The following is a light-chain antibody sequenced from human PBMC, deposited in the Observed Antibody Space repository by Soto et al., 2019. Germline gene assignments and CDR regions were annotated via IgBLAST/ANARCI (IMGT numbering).Light chain of an antibody. CDR3: QHFGNSLWT. V-gene: IGKV3-20*01. J-gene: IGKJ1*01. Sequence: EILLTQSPVTLSLSPGERATLSCRAGQSVASRNLAWYQQKSGQAPRLLIYGASSRAIHTPDRFSGSGSGTDFTLTISGLEPEDFAVYYCQHFGNSLWTFGQGTKVDIK. CDR2: GAS. CDR1: QSVASRN.